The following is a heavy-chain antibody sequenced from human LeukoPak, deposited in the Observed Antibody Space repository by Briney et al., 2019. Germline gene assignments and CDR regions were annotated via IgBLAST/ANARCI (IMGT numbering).Heavy chain of an antibody. CDR3: ARGALAYDFWSGYYGTGSFDY. V-gene: IGHV4-30-4*08. CDR2: IYYSGST. D-gene: IGHD3-3*01. CDR1: GGSISSGDYY. Sequence: SETLSLTCTVSGGSISSGDYYWSWIRQPPGKGLEWIGYIYYSGSTYYNPSLKSRVTISVDTSKNQFSLKLSTVTAADTAVYYCARGALAYDFWSGYYGTGSFDYWGQGTLVTVSS. J-gene: IGHJ4*02.